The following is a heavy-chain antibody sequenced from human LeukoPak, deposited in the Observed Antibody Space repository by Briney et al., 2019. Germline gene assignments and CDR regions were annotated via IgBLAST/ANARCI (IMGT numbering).Heavy chain of an antibody. CDR3: AIGHSDYGDHVGS. CDR1: GFTFSNYW. Sequence: GGSLRLSCAASGFTFSNYWMHWVRQAPGKGLELVSGINWNGGSTGYADSVKGRFTISRDNAKNSLYLQMNSLRAEDTALYYCAIGHSDYGDHVGSWGQGTLVTVSS. CDR2: INWNGGST. J-gene: IGHJ5*02. V-gene: IGHV3-20*04. D-gene: IGHD4-17*01.